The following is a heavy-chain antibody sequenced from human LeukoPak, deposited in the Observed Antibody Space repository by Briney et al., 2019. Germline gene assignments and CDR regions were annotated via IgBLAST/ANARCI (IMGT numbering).Heavy chain of an antibody. V-gene: IGHV4-39*07. Sequence: GTLRLSCAASGFTFSSYGMSWVRQAPGKGLEWIGTISYSGTTYYSPSLKSRVTISLDTSKNQFSLKLSSVTAADTAIYYCARDFSSSSTVYYYYYMDVWGKGTTVTVSS. J-gene: IGHJ6*03. CDR2: ISYSGTT. CDR3: ARDFSSSSTVYYYYYMDV. D-gene: IGHD6-6*01. CDR1: GFTFSSYG.